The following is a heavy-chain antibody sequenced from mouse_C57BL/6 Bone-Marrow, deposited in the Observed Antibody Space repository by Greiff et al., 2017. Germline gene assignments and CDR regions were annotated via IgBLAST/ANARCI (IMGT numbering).Heavy chain of an antibody. J-gene: IGHJ2*01. CDR3: TSRWLSDY. Sequence: QVQLQQSGAELVRPGASVTLSCKASGYTFTDYEMHWVKQTPVHGLEWIGAIDPETGGTAYNQKFKGKVILTADKSSSTAYMELRSLTSEDSAVYYCTSRWLSDYWGQGTTLTVSS. D-gene: IGHD2-3*01. V-gene: IGHV1-15*01. CDR1: GYTFTDYE. CDR2: IDPETGGT.